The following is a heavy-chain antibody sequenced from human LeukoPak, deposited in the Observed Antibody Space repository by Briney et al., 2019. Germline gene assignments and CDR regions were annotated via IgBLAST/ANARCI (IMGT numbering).Heavy chain of an antibody. CDR1: GGSFSGYY. V-gene: IGHV4-34*01. Sequence: PSETLSLTCAVYGGSFSGYYWSWIRQPPGKGLEWIGEINHSGSTNYNPSLKSRVTISVDTSKNQFSLKLSSVTAADTAVYYCARTLWSTYFDYWGQGTLVTVSS. D-gene: IGHD5-18*01. J-gene: IGHJ4*02. CDR2: INHSGST. CDR3: ARTLWSTYFDY.